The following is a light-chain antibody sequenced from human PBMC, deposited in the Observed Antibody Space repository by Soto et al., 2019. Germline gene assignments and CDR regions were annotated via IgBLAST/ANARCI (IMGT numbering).Light chain of an antibody. Sequence: QAVVTQPPSASGTPGQRVTISCSGSSSNLESNTVTWYQQLPGTAPKLVIYSNYDRPSGVPDRFSGSTSGTSASLVIRGLQSEDEADYYCAAWDDILNGYVFGGGTKLTVL. CDR3: AAWDDILNGYV. V-gene: IGLV1-44*01. CDR1: SSNLESNT. CDR2: SNY. J-gene: IGLJ1*01.